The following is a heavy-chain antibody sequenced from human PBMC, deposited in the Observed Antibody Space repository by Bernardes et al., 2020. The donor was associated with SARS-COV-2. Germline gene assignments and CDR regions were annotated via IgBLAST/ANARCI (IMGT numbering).Heavy chain of an antibody. D-gene: IGHD1-1*01. V-gene: IGHV4-39*01. Sequence: SESLSLTCTVSGCSITRAIHQWGWVRQPPGQGLESIGKLYHSGTTYFNPSLKSRVTLTVDTSKNQFPLRLTSVTAADTAVYYCARLKSVGGNDGPLDVFDTWGPGTMVTVSS. J-gene: IGHJ3*02. CDR3: ARLKSVGGNDGPLDVFDT. CDR2: LYHSGTT. CDR1: GCSITRAIHQ.